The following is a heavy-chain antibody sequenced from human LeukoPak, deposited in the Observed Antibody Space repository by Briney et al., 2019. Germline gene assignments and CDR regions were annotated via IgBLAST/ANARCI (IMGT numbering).Heavy chain of an antibody. J-gene: IGHJ5*02. CDR3: ARGGYGSGTHNWFDP. CDR1: GYSFTSYW. V-gene: IGHV5-51*01. D-gene: IGHD3-10*01. CDR2: IYPGDSDT. Sequence: HGESLKISCKGSGYSFTSYWIGWVRQMPGKGLEWMGIIYPGDSDTRYSPSFQGQVTISADKSISTAYLQWSSLKASDTAMYYCARGGYGSGTHNWFDPWGQGTLVTVSS.